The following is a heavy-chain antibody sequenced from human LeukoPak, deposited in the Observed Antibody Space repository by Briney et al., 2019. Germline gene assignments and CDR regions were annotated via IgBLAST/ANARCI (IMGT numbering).Heavy chain of an antibody. V-gene: IGHV3-30*18. CDR3: AKEYTNEADYFDY. CDR1: GFTFSNYG. CDR2: ISYDGRKK. J-gene: IGHJ4*02. Sequence: PGGPLRLSCAASGFTFSNYGMHWVRQAPGKGLEWVAVISYDGRKKYYADSVQGRFSISRDNSKNTLYLQMNSLRAEDTAVYYCAKEYTNEADYFDYWGQGTLVTVSS. D-gene: IGHD2-8*01.